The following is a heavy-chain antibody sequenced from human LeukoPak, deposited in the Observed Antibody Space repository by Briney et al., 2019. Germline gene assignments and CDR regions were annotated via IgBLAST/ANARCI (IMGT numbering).Heavy chain of an antibody. D-gene: IGHD7-27*01. J-gene: IGHJ4*02. Sequence: ASVKVSCKASGYTFTSYYMHWVRQAPGQGLEYMGIINPGGGSTTYAQKFQGRVTMTRDTSTSTVYMELSSLRSKDTAVYYCARDLAWGYYFDYWGQGTLVTVSS. CDR2: INPGGGST. CDR3: ARDLAWGYYFDY. CDR1: GYTFTSYY. V-gene: IGHV1-46*01.